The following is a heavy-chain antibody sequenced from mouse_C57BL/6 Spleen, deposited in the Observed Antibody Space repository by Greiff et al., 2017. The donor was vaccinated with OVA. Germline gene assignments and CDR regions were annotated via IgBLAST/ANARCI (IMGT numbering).Heavy chain of an antibody. V-gene: IGHV1-50*01. D-gene: IGHD2-3*01. J-gene: IGHJ4*01. CDR1: GYTFTSYW. CDR2: IDPSDSYT. CDR3: ARGGYYVGDY. Sequence: QVQLQQPGAELVKPGASVKLSCKASGYTFTSYWMQWVKQRPGQGLEWIGEIDPSDSYTNYNQKFKGKATLTVDTSSSTAYMQRSSLTSEDSAVYYCARGGYYVGDYWGQGTSVTVSS.